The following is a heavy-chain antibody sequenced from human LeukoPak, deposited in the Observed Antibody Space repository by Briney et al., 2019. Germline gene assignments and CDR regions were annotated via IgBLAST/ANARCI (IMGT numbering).Heavy chain of an antibody. J-gene: IGHJ4*02. CDR1: GGSFSGYY. CDR2: INHSGST. D-gene: IGHD3-22*01. V-gene: IGHV4-34*01. CDR3: ARVKYDSSGIDY. Sequence: PSETLSLTCAVYGGSFSGYYWSWIRQPPGKGLEWIGEINHSGSTNYNPSLKSRVTISVDTSMNQFSLKLSSVTAADTAVYYCARVKYDSSGIDYWGQGTLVTVSS.